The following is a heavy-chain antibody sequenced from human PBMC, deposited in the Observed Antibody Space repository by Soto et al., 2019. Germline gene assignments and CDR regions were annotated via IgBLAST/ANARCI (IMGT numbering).Heavy chain of an antibody. CDR1: GYTFTSYG. D-gene: IGHD3-3*01. V-gene: IGHV1-18*01. Sequence: AASVKVSCKASGYTFTSYGISWVRQAPGQGLEWMGWISAYNGNTNYAQKFQGRVTMTTDTSTSTAYLELRSLRSDDTAVYYCARKRITIFGVIIDALGFDPWGQGTLVTV. J-gene: IGHJ5*02. CDR3: ARKRITIFGVIIDALGFDP. CDR2: ISAYNGNT.